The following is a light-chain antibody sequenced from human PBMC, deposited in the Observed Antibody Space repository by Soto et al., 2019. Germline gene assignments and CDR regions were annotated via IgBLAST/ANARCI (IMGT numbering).Light chain of an antibody. CDR1: QSVSIY. Sequence: EIVLTQSPATLSLSPGERATLSCRASQSVSIYLAWYQQKPGQAPRLLIYDASSRATGIPARFSRSGSGTDFTLTISSLEPEDFAVYYFQQRSNWPWTFSQGTKVQIK. J-gene: IGKJ1*01. CDR2: DAS. CDR3: QQRSNWPWT. V-gene: IGKV3-11*01.